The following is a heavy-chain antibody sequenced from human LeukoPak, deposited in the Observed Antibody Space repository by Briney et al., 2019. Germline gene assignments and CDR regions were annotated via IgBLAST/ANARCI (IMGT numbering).Heavy chain of an antibody. CDR2: IYYSGST. V-gene: IGHV4-39*01. J-gene: IGHJ5*02. Sequence: SETLSLTCTVSGGSISSSSYYWGWIRQPPGKGLEWIGSIYYSGSTYYNPSLKSRVTISVDTSKNQFSLKLSSVTAADTAVYYCARPHSPYDSSGYYYGMGAFDPWGQGTLVTVSS. CDR3: ARPHSPYDSSGYYYGMGAFDP. CDR1: GGSISSSSYY. D-gene: IGHD3-22*01.